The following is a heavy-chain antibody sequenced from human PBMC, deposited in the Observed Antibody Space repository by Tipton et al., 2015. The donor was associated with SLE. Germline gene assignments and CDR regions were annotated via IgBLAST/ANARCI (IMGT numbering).Heavy chain of an antibody. D-gene: IGHD4-23*01. J-gene: IGHJ5*02. CDR2: INHSGTT. V-gene: IGHV4-34*01. CDR3: ARGGRGDGSNPFDP. Sequence: TLSLTCAVYGGSFSGYYWSWIRQPPGKGLEWIGEINHSGTTNYNPSLKSRVSISMETSKNQLSLKLSSVTAADTAVYYCARGGRGDGSNPFDPWGQGTLVTVSS. CDR1: GGSFSGYY.